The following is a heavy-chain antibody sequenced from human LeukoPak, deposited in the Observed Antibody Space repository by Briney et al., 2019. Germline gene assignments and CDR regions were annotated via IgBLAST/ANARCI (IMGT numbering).Heavy chain of an antibody. V-gene: IGHV5-51*01. J-gene: IGHJ4*02. CDR2: IYPADSDT. CDR3: ARHEVGATDF. D-gene: IGHD1-26*01. CDR1: GYIFANYW. Sequence: GESLKICCEVSGYIFANYWICLLREIPRKGLEWMGLIYPADSDTRYSPSCQGQVTISADKSISTAYLQWSSLKASDTAMYFCARHEVGATDFWGQGTLVTVSS.